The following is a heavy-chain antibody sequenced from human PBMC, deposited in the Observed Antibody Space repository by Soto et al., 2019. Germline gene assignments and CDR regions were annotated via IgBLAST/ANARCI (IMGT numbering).Heavy chain of an antibody. CDR3: AKDAVYAVAGT. Sequence: QPGGSLRLSCAASGFTFSSYGMHWVRQAPGKGLEWVAVISYDGSNKYYADSVKGRFTISRDNSKNTLYLQMNSLRAEDTAVYYCAKDAVYAVAGTWGQGTLVTVSS. CDR2: ISYDGSNK. D-gene: IGHD6-19*01. CDR1: GFTFSSYG. V-gene: IGHV3-30*18. J-gene: IGHJ5*02.